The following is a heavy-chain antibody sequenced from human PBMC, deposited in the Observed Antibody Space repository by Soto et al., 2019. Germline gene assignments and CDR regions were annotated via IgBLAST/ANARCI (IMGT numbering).Heavy chain of an antibody. CDR3: ARAPRYSSSWYMVDAFDI. J-gene: IGHJ3*02. CDR1: GFTFSSYS. D-gene: IGHD6-13*01. CDR2: ISSRSSTI. Sequence: EVQLVESGGGLVQPGGSLRLSCAASGFTFSSYSMNWVRQAPGKGLEWVSYISSRSSTIYYADSVKGRFTISRDNAKNSLYLQMNSLRAEDTAVYYCARAPRYSSSWYMVDAFDIWGQGTMVTVSS. V-gene: IGHV3-48*01.